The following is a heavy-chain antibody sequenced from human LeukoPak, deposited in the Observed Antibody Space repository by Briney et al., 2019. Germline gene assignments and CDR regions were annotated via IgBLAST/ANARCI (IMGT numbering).Heavy chain of an antibody. CDR1: GGSISSYY. D-gene: IGHD5-18*01. Sequence: SETLSLTCTVSGGSISSYYWSWIRQPPGKGLEWIGYIYYSGSTNYKPSLKSRVTISVDTSKNQFSLKLSSVTAADTAVYYCARRFGHIRGYSYGKGTYFDYWGQGTLVTVSS. J-gene: IGHJ4*02. CDR3: ARRFGHIRGYSYGKGTYFDY. V-gene: IGHV4-59*12. CDR2: IYYSGST.